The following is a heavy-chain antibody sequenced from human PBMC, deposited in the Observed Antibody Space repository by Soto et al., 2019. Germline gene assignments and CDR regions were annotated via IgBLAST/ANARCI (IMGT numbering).Heavy chain of an antibody. Sequence: EVQLLESGGGLVQPGGSLRLSCAASGFTFSTYAMSWVRQAPGKGLEWVSTISSSGGTTFYADSVKGRFTISRDNSKNTLYLQMNSRRAEDTAVYYCPAGIYYYGLDVWGQGTTVTVSS. D-gene: IGHD6-13*01. V-gene: IGHV3-23*01. CDR3: PAGIYYYGLDV. CDR1: GFTFSTYA. J-gene: IGHJ6*02. CDR2: ISSSGGTT.